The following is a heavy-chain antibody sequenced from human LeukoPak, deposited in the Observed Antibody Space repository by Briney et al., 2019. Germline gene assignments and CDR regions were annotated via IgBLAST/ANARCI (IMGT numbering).Heavy chain of an antibody. D-gene: IGHD6-19*01. V-gene: IGHV1-8*01. Sequence: GASVKVSCKATGYTFTSYPINWVRQATGQGLEWMGWMNPNSGNTGYAQKFQGRVTMTRNTSTSTVYMELNSLRSEDTAVYYCARDAQSYSSGRDDGHYWGQGTLLIVSS. J-gene: IGHJ4*02. CDR1: GYTFTSYP. CDR3: ARDAQSYSSGRDDGHY. CDR2: MNPNSGNT.